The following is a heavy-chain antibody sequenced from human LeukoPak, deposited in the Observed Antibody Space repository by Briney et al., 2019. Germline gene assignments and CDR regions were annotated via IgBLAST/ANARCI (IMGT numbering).Heavy chain of an antibody. D-gene: IGHD3-10*01. Sequence: GGALRLSCAGSVFTFSTYAMSWVRQAPGKGLEWVSGIICDGRSTFYADSVKGRFSISTDNSKNTLYMLMNSLRAEDTAIYYCAKGEGSGTYTSFDYWGQGTLVTVSS. CDR1: VFTFSTYA. CDR3: AKGEGSGTYTSFDY. V-gene: IGHV3-23*01. CDR2: IICDGRST. J-gene: IGHJ4*02.